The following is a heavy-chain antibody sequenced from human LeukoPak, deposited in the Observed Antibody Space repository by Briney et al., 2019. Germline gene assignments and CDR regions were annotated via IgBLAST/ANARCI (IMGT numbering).Heavy chain of an antibody. Sequence: GGSLRLSCAAFGFTFSSYGMHWVRQAPGKGLEWVAVIWYDGSNKYYADSVKGRFTISRDNSKNTLYLQMNSLRADDTAVYYCASRSPALDYWGQGTLVTVSS. CDR2: IWYDGSNK. CDR3: ASRSPALDY. V-gene: IGHV3-33*01. D-gene: IGHD2-2*01. J-gene: IGHJ4*02. CDR1: GFTFSSYG.